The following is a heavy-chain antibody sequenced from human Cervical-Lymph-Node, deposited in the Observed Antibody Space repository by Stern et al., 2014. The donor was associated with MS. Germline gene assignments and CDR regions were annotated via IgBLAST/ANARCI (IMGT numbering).Heavy chain of an antibody. Sequence: QVQLQESGPGLVKPSQTLSLTCTVSGGSISSGNYYWSWIRQPAGEGLEWIGRIYSSGSTQYNPPLKSRVTISAATSTNKFSLRLSSVTAADTAVYYCARGNYDVLTDNGGHGFDIWGQGTMVTVSS. CDR2: IYSSGST. J-gene: IGHJ3*02. CDR1: GGSISSGNYY. CDR3: ARGNYDVLTDNGGHGFDI. D-gene: IGHD3-9*01. V-gene: IGHV4-61*02.